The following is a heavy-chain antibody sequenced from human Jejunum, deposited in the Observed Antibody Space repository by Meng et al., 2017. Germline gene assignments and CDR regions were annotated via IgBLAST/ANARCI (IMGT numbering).Heavy chain of an antibody. V-gene: IGHV3-15*01. CDR2: VKSKTDGGTT. Sequence: GGSLRLSCAVSGLSFRDVWMSWVRQAPGKGLEWVGRVKSKTDGGTTDYAESVRGRFIISRDDSRNTLYLQMNGLKAEDSAVYYCTTDLEQLTFGGVIDQFGYWGQGSLVTVSS. J-gene: IGHJ4*01. CDR3: TTDLEQLTFGGVIDQFGY. CDR1: GLSFRDVW. D-gene: IGHD3-16*02.